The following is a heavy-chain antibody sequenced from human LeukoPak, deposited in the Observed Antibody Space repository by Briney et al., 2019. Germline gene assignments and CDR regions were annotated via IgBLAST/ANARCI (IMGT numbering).Heavy chain of an antibody. CDR2: ISGSDGST. J-gene: IGHJ3*02. CDR3: AGWGSYRYTYDVFDI. CDR1: GFTFSSYA. Sequence: GGSLRLSCAASGFTFSSYAMSWVRQAPGKGLEWVSIISGSDGSTYYADSVKGRFTISRDTSKNTLYLQMNSLRAEDTAVYYCAGWGSYRYTYDVFDIWGQGTMVSVSS. V-gene: IGHV3-23*01. D-gene: IGHD3-16*02.